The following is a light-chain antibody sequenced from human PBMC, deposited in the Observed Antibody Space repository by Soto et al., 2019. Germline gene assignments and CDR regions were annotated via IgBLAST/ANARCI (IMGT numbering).Light chain of an antibody. CDR2: EVS. CDR1: QSVNTW. J-gene: IGKJ1*01. Sequence: IQVTQSPATLSASVGDRVTITCRASQSVNTWLAWYQQKPGKAPNLLIYEVSRLESGVPPRFSGDGSETDFTLTISSLQRDDFGTYYCQQYSRLWSFGQGTKVDIK. V-gene: IGKV1-5*01. CDR3: QQYSRLWS.